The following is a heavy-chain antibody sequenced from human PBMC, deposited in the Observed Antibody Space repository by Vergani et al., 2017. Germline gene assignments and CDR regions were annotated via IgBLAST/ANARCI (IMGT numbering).Heavy chain of an antibody. CDR1: GFTFSSYS. Sequence: EVQLVESGGGLVKPGGSLRLSCAASGFTFSSYSMNWVRQAPGKGLEWVSSISSSSSYIYYADSVKGRFTISRDNAKNSLYLQMNSLRAEDTAVYYCARVTDYYDSSGYYYVSPRRGNYFDYWGQGTLVTVSS. J-gene: IGHJ4*02. V-gene: IGHV3-21*01. CDR2: ISSSSSYI. CDR3: ARVTDYYDSSGYYYVSPRRGNYFDY. D-gene: IGHD3-22*01.